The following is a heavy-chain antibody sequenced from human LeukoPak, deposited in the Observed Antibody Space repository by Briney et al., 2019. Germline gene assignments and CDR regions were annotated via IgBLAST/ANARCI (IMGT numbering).Heavy chain of an antibody. D-gene: IGHD3-10*01. J-gene: IGHJ3*02. Sequence: GGSLRLSCAASGFTFSSYGMHWVRQAPGKGLEWVAVISYDGSNKYYADSVKGRFTISRDNSKNTLYLQMNSLRAEDTAVYYCAKDRGGSGSYYPNDAFDIWGQGTMVTVSS. CDR3: AKDRGGSGSYYPNDAFDI. CDR2: ISYDGSNK. V-gene: IGHV3-30*18. CDR1: GFTFSSYG.